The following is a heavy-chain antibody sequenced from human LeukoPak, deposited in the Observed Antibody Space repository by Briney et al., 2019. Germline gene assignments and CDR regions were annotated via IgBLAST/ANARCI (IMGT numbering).Heavy chain of an antibody. Sequence: GGSLRLSNAASGFTFSSYALSWVRQAPGKGLEWVSGISRSGGSTFYADSVRGRFTISRDNSKNTLYVQMNSLRAEDTAVYYCARVRAGAAAAQRYYFDYWGQGTLVTVSS. CDR1: GFTFSSYA. D-gene: IGHD6-13*01. CDR3: ARVRAGAAAAQRYYFDY. V-gene: IGHV3-23*01. CDR2: ISRSGGST. J-gene: IGHJ4*02.